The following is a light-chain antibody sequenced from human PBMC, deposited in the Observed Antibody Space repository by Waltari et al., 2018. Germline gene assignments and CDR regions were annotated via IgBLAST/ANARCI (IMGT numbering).Light chain of an antibody. Sequence: EIVLTQSPGTLSLSPGERATLSCRASQGVSSSYLAGYQQKPGKAPRPLNYGASSRATGIPGRFSGGGAGTDSTLTISRLEPEDFAVYYWQQDGSSPWTFGQGTKVEIK. V-gene: IGKV3-20*01. J-gene: IGKJ1*01. CDR2: GAS. CDR3: QQDGSSPWT. CDR1: QGVSSSY.